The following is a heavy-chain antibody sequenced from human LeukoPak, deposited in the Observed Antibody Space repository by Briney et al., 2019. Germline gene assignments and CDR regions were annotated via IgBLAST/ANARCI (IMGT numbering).Heavy chain of an antibody. J-gene: IGHJ4*02. Sequence: ASVKVSCKASGYTFTSYGLSWVRQAPGHGLEWMGWINGYNGNTNYAQKFHGRLTVTTATSTRTAYMELKSLRSDDTAVYYCARDLGGYEENYWGQGTLVTVSS. CDR2: INGYNGNT. CDR1: GYTFTSYG. D-gene: IGHD5-12*01. CDR3: ARDLGGYEENY. V-gene: IGHV1-18*01.